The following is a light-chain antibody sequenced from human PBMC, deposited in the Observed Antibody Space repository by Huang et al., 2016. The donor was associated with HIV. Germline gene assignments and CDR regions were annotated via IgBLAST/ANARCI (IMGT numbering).Light chain of an antibody. CDR2: GAS. J-gene: IGKJ3*01. CDR3: QQLNSYPLFT. V-gene: IGKV1-9*01. Sequence: IQLTQTPSSLSASVGDRVTITCRASHGISNYLAWYQQKPGKAPKLLIYGASTLQSGVPSRFSGSGSGTDFTLTISSLQPEDSATYYCQQLNSYPLFTFGPGTKVHIK. CDR1: HGISNY.